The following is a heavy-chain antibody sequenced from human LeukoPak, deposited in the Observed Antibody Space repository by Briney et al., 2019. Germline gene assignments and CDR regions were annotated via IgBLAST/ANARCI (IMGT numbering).Heavy chain of an antibody. J-gene: IGHJ4*02. V-gene: IGHV3-21*04. CDR3: AKEREYYYGSGSYGY. Sequence: GGSLRLSCAASGFTFSSYSMNWVRQAPGKGLEWVSSISSSSSYIYYADSVKGRFTISRDNAKNSLYLQMNSLRAEDTAVYYCAKEREYYYGSGSYGYWGQGTLVTVSS. D-gene: IGHD3-10*01. CDR1: GFTFSSYS. CDR2: ISSSSSYI.